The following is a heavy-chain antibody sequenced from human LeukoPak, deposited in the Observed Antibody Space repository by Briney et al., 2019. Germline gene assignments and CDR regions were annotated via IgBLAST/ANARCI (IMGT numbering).Heavy chain of an antibody. D-gene: IGHD5-24*01. CDR2: IIPILGIA. V-gene: IGHV1-69*04. CDR3: ARATVEMATISTAFDI. J-gene: IGHJ3*02. Sequence: SVKVSCKASGGTFSSYAISWVRQAPGQGLEWMGRIIPILGIANYAQKFQGRVTITADKSTSTAYVELSSLRSEDTAVYYCARATVEMATISTAFDIWGQGTMVTVSS. CDR1: GGTFSSYA.